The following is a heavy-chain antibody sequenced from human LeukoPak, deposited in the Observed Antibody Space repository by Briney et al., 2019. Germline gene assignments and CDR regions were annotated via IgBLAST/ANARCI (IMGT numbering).Heavy chain of an antibody. J-gene: IGHJ4*02. CDR2: MNPNSGNT. Sequence: ASVKVSCKASGYTFTGYYMHWVRQATGQGLEWMGWMNPNSGNTGYAQKFQGRVTMTRNTSISTAYMELSSLRSEDTAVYYCARASPDYGDYGDWGQGTLVTVSS. V-gene: IGHV1-8*02. D-gene: IGHD4-17*01. CDR1: GYTFTGYY. CDR3: ARASPDYGDYGD.